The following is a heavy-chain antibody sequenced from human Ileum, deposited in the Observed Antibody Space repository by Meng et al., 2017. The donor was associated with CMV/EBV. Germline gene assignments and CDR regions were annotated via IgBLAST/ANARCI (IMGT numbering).Heavy chain of an antibody. CDR1: GYTFTGYY. D-gene: IGHD3-10*01. CDR2: IHPNNGDT. Sequence: GESLKISCKASGYTFTGYYMHWVRQAPGQGLEWMAWIHPNNGDTHYAQKFQDRVTLTSDPSINTAYMELSSLGSDDTALYYCARDWRGPTFTFLRGVMNWLDPWGQGTLVTVSS. CDR3: ARDWRGPTFTFLRGVMNWLDP. J-gene: IGHJ5*02. V-gene: IGHV1-2*02.